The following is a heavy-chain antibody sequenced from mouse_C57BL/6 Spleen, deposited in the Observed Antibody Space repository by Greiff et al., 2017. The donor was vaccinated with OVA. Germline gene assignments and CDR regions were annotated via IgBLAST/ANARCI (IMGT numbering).Heavy chain of an antibody. CDR1: GYTFTSYW. J-gene: IGHJ4*01. CDR3: ARGAYYSGGAMDY. Sequence: QVQLQQPGAELVKPGASVKMSCKASGYTFTSYWITWVKQRPGQGLEWIGDIYPGSGSTNYNEKFKSKATLTVDTSSSTAYMQLSSLTSEDSAVYYFARGAYYSGGAMDYWGQGTSVTVSS. D-gene: IGHD2-12*01. V-gene: IGHV1-55*01. CDR2: IYPGSGST.